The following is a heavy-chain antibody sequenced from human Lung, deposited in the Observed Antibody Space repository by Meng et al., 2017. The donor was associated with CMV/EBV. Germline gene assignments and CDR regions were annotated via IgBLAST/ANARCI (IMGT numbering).Heavy chain of an antibody. J-gene: IGHJ5*01. CDR1: GYTFTSYD. Sequence: ASXXVSXKASGYTFTSYDINWVRQATGQGLEWMGWMNPNSGNTAYAPKFQGRLTMTRNTSINTAYMDLSSLRSEDTAIYYCTRCRGSTHKGNWFDPWGQGXLVTVSS. D-gene: IGHD3-10*01. CDR2: MNPNSGNT. V-gene: IGHV1-8*01. CDR3: TRCRGSTHKGNWFDP.